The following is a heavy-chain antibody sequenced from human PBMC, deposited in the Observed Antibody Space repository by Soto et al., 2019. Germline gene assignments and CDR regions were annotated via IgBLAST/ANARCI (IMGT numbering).Heavy chain of an antibody. CDR1: GGSFSGYY. CDR3: ARGDLVGAMYYFDY. D-gene: IGHD1-26*01. V-gene: IGHV4-34*01. J-gene: IGHJ4*02. Sequence: QVQLQQWGAGLLKPSETLSLTCAVYGGSFSGYYWSWIRQPPGKGLEWIGEINHSGSTNYNPSLKSRVTISVDTSKNQFSLQLSSVTAADTAVYYCARGDLVGAMYYFDYWGQGTLVTVSS. CDR2: INHSGST.